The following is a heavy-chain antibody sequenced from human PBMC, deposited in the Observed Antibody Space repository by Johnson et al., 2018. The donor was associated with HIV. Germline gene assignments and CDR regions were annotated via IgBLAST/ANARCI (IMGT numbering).Heavy chain of an antibody. J-gene: IGHJ3*01. CDR3: ARDGESQQLPLGDAFDV. V-gene: IGHV3-66*01. CDR2: LYSGGNT. D-gene: IGHD6-13*01. CDR1: GFSVSTTY. Sequence: VQLVESGGGLVQSGGSLRLSCGASGFSVSTTYMNWVRQAPGKGLEWVSVLYSGGNTYYADSVRGRFTISRDNSKNTLYLQMSSLKVEDTAMYYCARDGESQQLPLGDAFDVWGQGTIVTVSS.